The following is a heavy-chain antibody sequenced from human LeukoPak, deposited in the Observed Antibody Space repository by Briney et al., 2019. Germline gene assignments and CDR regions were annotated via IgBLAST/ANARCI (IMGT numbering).Heavy chain of an antibody. D-gene: IGHD3-22*01. Sequence: SETLSLTCAVSGYFISSGYYWGWTRRPPGMELESLGSIYHSGRSYYNPSLKSRLTISVDTSKNQFSLKLSSVTAADTAVYYCARGGSDYYDSNGYSTDYWGQGILVTVSS. V-gene: IGHV4-38-2*01. CDR3: ARGGSDYYDSNGYSTDY. CDR2: IYHSGRS. J-gene: IGHJ4*02. CDR1: GYFISSGYY.